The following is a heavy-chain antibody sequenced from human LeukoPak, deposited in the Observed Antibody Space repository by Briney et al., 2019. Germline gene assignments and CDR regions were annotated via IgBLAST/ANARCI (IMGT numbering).Heavy chain of an antibody. CDR2: IRYDGSKE. D-gene: IGHD2-2*01. V-gene: IGHV3-30*02. Sequence: SGGSLRLSCAASGFTFSSYGMHWVRQAPGKGLEWVAFIRYDGSKEYYADSVKGRFTISRDNSKNTLYLQMNSLKTEDTAVYYCARLWVSGYCSSTSCYRDDYWGQGTLVTVSS. CDR3: ARLWVSGYCSSTSCYRDDY. J-gene: IGHJ4*02. CDR1: GFTFSSYG.